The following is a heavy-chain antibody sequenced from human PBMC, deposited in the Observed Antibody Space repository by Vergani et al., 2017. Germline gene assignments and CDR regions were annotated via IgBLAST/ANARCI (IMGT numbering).Heavy chain of an antibody. CDR2: ISAYNGNT. Sequence: QVQLVQSGAEVKKPGASVKVSCKASGYTFSTYGISWVRQAPGQGLEWMGWISAYNGNTNYPEKFQGRLTMTTDTSTRTAYMELRSLRSEDTAVYYCASRYCSSTSCRSNRFDPWGQGTLVTVSS. J-gene: IGHJ5*02. D-gene: IGHD2-2*01. V-gene: IGHV1-18*01. CDR3: ASRYCSSTSCRSNRFDP. CDR1: GYTFSTYG.